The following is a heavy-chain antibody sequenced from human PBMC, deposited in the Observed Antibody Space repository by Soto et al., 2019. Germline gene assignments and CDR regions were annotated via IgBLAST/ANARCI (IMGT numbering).Heavy chain of an antibody. CDR2: INAGNGNT. V-gene: IGHV1-3*01. CDR3: ASSVSPDEYYFDY. CDR1: GYTSTSYA. Sequence: ASVKVSCKASGYTSTSYAMHWVRQAPGQRLEWMGWINAGNGNTKYSQKFQGRVTITRDTSASTAYMELSSLRSEDTAVYYCASSVSPDEYYFDYWGQGTLVTVSS. J-gene: IGHJ4*02.